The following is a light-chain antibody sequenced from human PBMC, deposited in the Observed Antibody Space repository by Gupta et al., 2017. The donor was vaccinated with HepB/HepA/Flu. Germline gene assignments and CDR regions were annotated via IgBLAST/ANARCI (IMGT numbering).Light chain of an antibody. CDR2: DAS. CDR1: QSIDIF. CDR3: RQRDSSPRT. Sequence: DIQMTQSPSSLSASVGGRVTITCRSSQSIDIFLNWYQQKPGKAPNLLIYDASSLQSGVLSRFSGSGSGTXFTLSIXSRQPADFATYYCRQRDSSPRTFGXGTKVDIK. J-gene: IGKJ2*01. V-gene: IGKV1-39*01.